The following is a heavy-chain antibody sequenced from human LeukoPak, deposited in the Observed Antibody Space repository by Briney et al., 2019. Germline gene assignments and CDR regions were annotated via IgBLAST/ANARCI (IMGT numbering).Heavy chain of an antibody. Sequence: GGSLGLSCAASGFTFSSYSMNWVRQAPGKGLEWVSSISSSSSYIYYADSVKGRFTISRDNAKNSLYLQMNSLRAEDTAVYYCARGYSSSWYGCDYWGQGTLVTVSS. D-gene: IGHD6-13*01. J-gene: IGHJ4*02. CDR2: ISSSSSYI. V-gene: IGHV3-21*01. CDR3: ARGYSSSWYGCDY. CDR1: GFTFSSYS.